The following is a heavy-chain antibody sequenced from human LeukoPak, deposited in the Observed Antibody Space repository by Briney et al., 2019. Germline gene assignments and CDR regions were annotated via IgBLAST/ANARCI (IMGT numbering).Heavy chain of an antibody. CDR1: GGSFSGYY. CDR2: INHSGST. Sequence: SETLSLTCAVYGGSFSGYYWSWIRQPPGKGLEWIGEINHSGSTNYNPSLKSRVTISVDTSKNQFSLKLSSVTAADTAVYYCARWFHAGSSTRKEYYFDYWGQGTLVTVSS. J-gene: IGHJ4*02. CDR3: ARWFHAGSSTRKEYYFDY. D-gene: IGHD2-2*01. V-gene: IGHV4-34*01.